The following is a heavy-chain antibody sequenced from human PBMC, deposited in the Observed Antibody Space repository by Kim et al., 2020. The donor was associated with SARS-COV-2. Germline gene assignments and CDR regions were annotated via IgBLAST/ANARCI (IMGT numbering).Heavy chain of an antibody. D-gene: IGHD6-19*01. CDR3: ARLAYSSDWFPFDY. Sequence: NPPLESRVTIAIDASKNQFSLRLNSVTAADTAVYFCARLAYSSDWFPFDYWGQGILVTVSS. V-gene: IGHV4-4*09. J-gene: IGHJ4*02.